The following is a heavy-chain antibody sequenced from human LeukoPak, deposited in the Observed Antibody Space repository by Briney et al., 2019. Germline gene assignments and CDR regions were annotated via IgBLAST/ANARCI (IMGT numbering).Heavy chain of an antibody. Sequence: GGSLRLSCVASGFPFSVSWMHWVRQTPGKGLVWVSLIRSDGTITNYADSVKGRFITSRDNTKNTVCLQMNSLRAEDTGIYYCVKDHFYSMEVWGQGTTVTVTS. V-gene: IGHV3-74*01. CDR1: GFPFSVSW. J-gene: IGHJ6*02. D-gene: IGHD2-15*01. CDR2: IRSDGTIT. CDR3: VKDHFYSMEV.